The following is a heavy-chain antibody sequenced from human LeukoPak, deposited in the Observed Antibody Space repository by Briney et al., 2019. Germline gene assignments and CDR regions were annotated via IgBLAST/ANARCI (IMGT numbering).Heavy chain of an antibody. CDR1: GGSISSYY. CDR2: IYYSGST. J-gene: IGHJ6*02. Sequence: PSETLSLTCTVSGGSISSYYWSWIRQPPGKGLEWIGYIYYSGSTNYNPSLKSRVTISVDTSKNQFSLKLSSVTAADTAVYYCARSPSSGTSPIYHYYGMDVWGQGTTVTVSS. D-gene: IGHD2-2*01. CDR3: ARSPSSGTSPIYHYYGMDV. V-gene: IGHV4-59*01.